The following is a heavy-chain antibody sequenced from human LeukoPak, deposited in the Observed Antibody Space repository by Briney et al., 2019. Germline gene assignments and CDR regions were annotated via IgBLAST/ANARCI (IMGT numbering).Heavy chain of an antibody. Sequence: SETLSLTCTVSGGSISSYYWSWIRQPPGKGLEWIGYIYYSGSTNYNPSLKSRVTISVDTSKNQFSLKLSSVTAADTAVYYCARSDTGYGAAKRFDCWGQGTLVTVSS. V-gene: IGHV4-59*12. CDR2: IYYSGST. J-gene: IGHJ4*02. D-gene: IGHD4-17*01. CDR3: ARSDTGYGAAKRFDC. CDR1: GGSISSYY.